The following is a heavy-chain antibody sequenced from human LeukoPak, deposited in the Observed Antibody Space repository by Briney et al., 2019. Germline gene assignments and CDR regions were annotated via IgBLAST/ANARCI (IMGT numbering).Heavy chain of an antibody. V-gene: IGHV1-18*01. CDR3: ARDSPTYYDFWSGYPGADY. CDR2: ISAYSGNT. CDR1: GYTFTTYG. J-gene: IGHJ4*02. D-gene: IGHD3-3*01. Sequence: ASVKVSCKVSGYTFTTYGISWVRQAPGQGLEWVGWISAYSGNTKNAQNYQDRVTMTTDTSTSTAYMELRSLRSDDTAVYFCARDSPTYYDFWSGYPGADYWGQGTLVTVSS.